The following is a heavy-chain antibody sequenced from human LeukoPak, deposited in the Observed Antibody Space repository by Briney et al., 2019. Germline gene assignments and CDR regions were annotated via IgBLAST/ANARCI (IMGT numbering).Heavy chain of an antibody. Sequence: KPSETLSLTCTVSGVSISSGGYDWRWLRQQPGKGLEWIGYIYYSGSTYYNPSLKSRITISVYTSKNQFSLKLSSVTAADTAVYYCAKEDSSSWYLVPSAVDYWGQGPLSTVSP. D-gene: IGHD6-13*01. CDR2: IYYSGST. CDR3: AKEDSSSWYLVPSAVDY. CDR1: GVSISSGGYD. J-gene: IGHJ4*02. V-gene: IGHV4-31*03.